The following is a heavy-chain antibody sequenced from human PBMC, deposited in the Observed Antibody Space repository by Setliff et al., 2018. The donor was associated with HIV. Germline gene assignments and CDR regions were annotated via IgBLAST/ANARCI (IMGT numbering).Heavy chain of an antibody. J-gene: IGHJ5*02. CDR2: IYASGST. CDR3: ARYTSKVDWFDP. V-gene: IGHV4-4*09. CDR1: DGSISTYY. Sequence: SETLSLTCTVSDGSISTYYWSWIRQPPGKGLEWIGYIYASGSTNYNPSLKNRVTMSIDTSKSQFSLQLTSVTASDTAVYYCARYTSKVDWFDPWGQGTLVTVSS. D-gene: IGHD2-2*02.